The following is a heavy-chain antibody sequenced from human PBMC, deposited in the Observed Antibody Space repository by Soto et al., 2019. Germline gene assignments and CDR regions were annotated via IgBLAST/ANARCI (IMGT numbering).Heavy chain of an antibody. J-gene: IGHJ4*02. CDR2: IYYTGST. CDR1: GGSISNYH. D-gene: IGHD3-10*01. V-gene: IGHV4-59*01. CDR3: ARASGPYYYGSGSYFDY. Sequence: SETLSLTCTVSGGSISNYHWSWIRQPPGKGLEWIGYIYYTGSTSYNPSLKSRVTISLDTSKNQFSLKLSSVTAADTAVYYCARASGPYYYGSGSYFDYWGRGTLVTVSS.